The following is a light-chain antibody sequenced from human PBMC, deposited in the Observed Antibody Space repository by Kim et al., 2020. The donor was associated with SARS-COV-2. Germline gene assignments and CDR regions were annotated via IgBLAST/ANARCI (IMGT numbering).Light chain of an antibody. Sequence: EIVLTQSPGTLSLSPGERATLSCRASQRVSATYLAWYQQKPGQAPRLLILGASTRATGIADRFSASGSGTDFSLTISRLEPEDFAVYYCQQYGTSSLTFGGGTKVDIK. J-gene: IGKJ4*01. CDR1: QRVSATY. CDR3: QQYGTSSLT. CDR2: GAS. V-gene: IGKV3-20*01.